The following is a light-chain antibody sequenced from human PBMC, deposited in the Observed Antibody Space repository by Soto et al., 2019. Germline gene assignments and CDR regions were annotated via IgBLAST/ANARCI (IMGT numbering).Light chain of an antibody. CDR3: LHDYNYPRT. J-gene: IGKJ1*01. Sequence: AIQMTQSPSSLSASVGDRVTITCRASQGIRSELAWYQQEPGKAPNLLIYAASTLQSGVPSRFSGSGSGTDFTLTISSLQPEDFATYYCLHDYNYPRTFGQGTKVDIK. CDR1: QGIRSE. V-gene: IGKV1-6*01. CDR2: AAS.